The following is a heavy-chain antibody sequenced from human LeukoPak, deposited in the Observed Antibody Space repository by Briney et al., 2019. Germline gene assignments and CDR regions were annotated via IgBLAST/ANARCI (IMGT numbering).Heavy chain of an antibody. J-gene: IGHJ6*02. CDR3: ARDEIYYYYGMDV. Sequence: SETLSLICAVYGGSFSGYYWSWIRQPAGKGLEWIGEINHSGSTNYNPSLKSRVTISVDTSKNQFSLKLSSVTAADTAVYYCARDEIYYYYGMDVWGQGTTVTVSS. V-gene: IGHV4-34*01. CDR1: GGSFSGYY. CDR2: INHSGST.